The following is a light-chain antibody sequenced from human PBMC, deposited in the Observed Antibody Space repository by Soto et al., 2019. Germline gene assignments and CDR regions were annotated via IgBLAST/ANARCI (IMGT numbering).Light chain of an antibody. V-gene: IGKV1-5*03. Sequence: DIQMTQSPSTLSASVGDRVTITCRASQSVGDSLVWHQHKPGKAPKLLIYRASSLESGVPSTFSGSGSGTEFTLTISSLQPDDFATYYCQQYQTYPWTFGQGTKVEV. J-gene: IGKJ1*01. CDR3: QQYQTYPWT. CDR2: RAS. CDR1: QSVGDS.